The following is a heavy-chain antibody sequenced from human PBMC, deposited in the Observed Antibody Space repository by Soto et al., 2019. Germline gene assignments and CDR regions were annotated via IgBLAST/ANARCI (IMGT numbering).Heavy chain of an antibody. D-gene: IGHD2-2*01. Sequence: GGSLRLSCAASGFTFSSYAMSWVRQAPGKGLEWVSAISGSGGSTYYADSVKGRFTISRDNSKNTLYLQMNSLRAEDTAVYYCAKAQEVRDVVVPAAMPKITYYYYYMDVWGKGTTVTVSS. CDR2: ISGSGGST. V-gene: IGHV3-23*01. CDR3: AKAQEVRDVVVPAAMPKITYYYYYMDV. J-gene: IGHJ6*03. CDR1: GFTFSSYA.